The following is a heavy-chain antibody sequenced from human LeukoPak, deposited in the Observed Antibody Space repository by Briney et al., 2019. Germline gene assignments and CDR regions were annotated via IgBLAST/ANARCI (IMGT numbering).Heavy chain of an antibody. CDR3: AKAQQRGAAAVYFDY. D-gene: IGHD6-13*01. CDR2: ISWDGGST. V-gene: IGHV3-43D*03. CDR1: GFTFDDYA. Sequence: GGSLGLSCAASGFTFDDYAMHWVRQAPGKGLEWVSLISWDGGSTYYADSVKGRFTISRDNSKNSLYLQMNSLRAEDTALYFCAKAQQRGAAAVYFDYWGQGTLVTVSS. J-gene: IGHJ4*02.